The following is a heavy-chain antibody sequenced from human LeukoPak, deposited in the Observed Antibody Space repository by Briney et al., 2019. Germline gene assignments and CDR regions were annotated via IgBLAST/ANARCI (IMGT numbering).Heavy chain of an antibody. J-gene: IGHJ4*02. D-gene: IGHD3-10*01. CDR2: IYYSGST. Sequence: SETLSLTCIVSGGSISSSSYYWGWIRQPPGKGLEWIGSIYYSGSTYYNPSLKSRVTISIDTSKNQFSLKLSSVTAADMAVYYCARGGSYYFWGQGTLVTVSS. CDR3: ARGGSYYF. V-gene: IGHV4-39*01. CDR1: GGSISSSSYY.